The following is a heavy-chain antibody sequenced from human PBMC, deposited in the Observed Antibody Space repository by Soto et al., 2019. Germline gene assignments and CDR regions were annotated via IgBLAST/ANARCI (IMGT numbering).Heavy chain of an antibody. D-gene: IGHD2-15*01. CDR1: GFTFSSYA. V-gene: IGHV3-30-3*01. J-gene: IGHJ6*02. CDR3: ARDSAQGYCSGGSCYPHREKYGMDV. CDR2: ISYDGSNK. Sequence: GGSLRLSCAASGFTFSSYAMHWVRQAPGKGLEWVAVISYDGSNKYYADSVKGRFTISRDNSKNTLYLQMNSLRAEDTAVYYCARDSAQGYCSGGSCYPHREKYGMDVWGQGTTVTVSS.